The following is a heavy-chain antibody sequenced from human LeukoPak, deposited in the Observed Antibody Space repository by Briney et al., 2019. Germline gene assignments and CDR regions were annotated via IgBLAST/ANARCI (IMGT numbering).Heavy chain of an antibody. J-gene: IGHJ4*02. CDR3: ARLVATTGRLYFDY. Sequence: GGTLRLSCAASGFTVSSNYMGWVRQAPGKGLEYVSVIYSGGNTYYAGSVKGRFTISRDNSKNTVYLQMNSLRAEDTAVFYCARLVATTGRLYFDYWGQGNLVTVSS. D-gene: IGHD1-1*01. V-gene: IGHV3-53*01. CDR2: IYSGGNT. CDR1: GFTVSSNY.